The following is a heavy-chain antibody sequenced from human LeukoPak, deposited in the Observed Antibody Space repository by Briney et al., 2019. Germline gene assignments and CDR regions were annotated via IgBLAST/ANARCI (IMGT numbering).Heavy chain of an antibody. CDR2: IYYSGST. V-gene: IGHV4-59*01. J-gene: IGHJ4*02. CDR1: GGSISSYY. Sequence: KSSETLSLTCTVSGGSISSYYWSWIRQPPGKGLEWIGYIYYSGSTNYNPSLKSRVTISVDTSKNQFSLKLSSVTAADTAIYFCARRKRGSGGPFDYWGQGTLVTVSS. CDR3: ARRKRGSGGPFDY. D-gene: IGHD6-19*01.